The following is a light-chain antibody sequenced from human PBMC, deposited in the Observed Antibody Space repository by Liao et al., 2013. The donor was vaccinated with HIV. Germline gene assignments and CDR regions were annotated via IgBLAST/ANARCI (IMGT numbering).Light chain of an antibody. CDR3: QAWDSNTAYV. Sequence: SYALTQTPSVSVSPGQTASITCSGHTFGEEVCVLVSAEARPVPSSWSSMRISSGPPGSPTGGFSGSNSENTATLTISGTQPMDEADYYCQAWDSNTAYVFGTGTKV. J-gene: IGLJ1*01. V-gene: IGLV3-1*01. CDR1: TFGEEV. CDR2: RIS.